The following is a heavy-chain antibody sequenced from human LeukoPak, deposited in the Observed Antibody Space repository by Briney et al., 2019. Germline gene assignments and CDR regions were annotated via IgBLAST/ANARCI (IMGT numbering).Heavy chain of an antibody. Sequence: PGRSLRLSCAASGFTFSSYGMHWFRQAPGKGLEGVAVIWYDGSNKYYADSVKGRFTISRDKSKNTLYLQMNSLRAEDTAVYYCAKDPRRNYYDSSGRVYYFDYWGQGTLVTVSS. V-gene: IGHV3-33*03. D-gene: IGHD3-22*01. J-gene: IGHJ4*02. CDR1: GFTFSSYG. CDR3: AKDPRRNYYDSSGRVYYFDY. CDR2: IWYDGSNK.